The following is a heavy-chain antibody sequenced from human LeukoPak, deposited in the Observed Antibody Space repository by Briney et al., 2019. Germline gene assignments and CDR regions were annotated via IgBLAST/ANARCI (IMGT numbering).Heavy chain of an antibody. CDR3: ARNYYDTNGYYSGFDY. CDR2: IYSSGSA. CDR1: GGSISSYY. D-gene: IGHD3-22*01. V-gene: IGHV4-4*07. J-gene: IGHJ4*02. Sequence: SETLSLTCIVSGGSISSYYWSWLRQPAGKGLEGIGRIYSSGSANYNPSLKSQASMSVDTSKNQFSLKLSSVTAADTAMYYCARNYYDTNGYYSGFDYWGQGTLVTVSS.